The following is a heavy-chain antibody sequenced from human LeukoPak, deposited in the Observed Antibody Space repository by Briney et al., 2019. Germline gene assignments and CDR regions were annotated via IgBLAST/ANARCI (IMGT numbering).Heavy chain of an antibody. CDR2: ISWNSGST. J-gene: IGHJ2*01. Sequence: GGSLRLSCAASGFTFSSYEMNWVRQAPGKGLEWVSGISWNSGSTGYADSVKGRFTISRDNAKNSLYLQMNSLRAEDTALYYCAKDNGPYWYFDLWGRGTLVTVSS. V-gene: IGHV3-9*01. CDR3: AKDNGPYWYFDL. CDR1: GFTFSSYE.